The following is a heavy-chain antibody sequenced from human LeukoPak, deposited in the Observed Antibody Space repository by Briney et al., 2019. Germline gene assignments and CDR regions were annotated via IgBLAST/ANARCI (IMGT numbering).Heavy chain of an antibody. D-gene: IGHD4-23*01. CDR2: IYYSGTT. CDR1: GGSISSYY. V-gene: IGHV4-59*08. J-gene: IGHJ4*02. Sequence: NPSETLSLTCTVSGGSISSYYWSWIRQPPGKGLEWIGYIYYSGTTNYDPSLKSRVTISVDTSKNQFSLKLSSVTAADTAVYYCGKHDSGGPYYFDYGGQGTLVTVSS. CDR3: GKHDSGGPYYFDY.